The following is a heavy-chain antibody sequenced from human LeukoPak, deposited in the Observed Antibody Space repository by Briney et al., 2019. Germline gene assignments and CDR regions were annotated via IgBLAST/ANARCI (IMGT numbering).Heavy chain of an antibody. V-gene: IGHV3-23*01. CDR3: AKDGLYYDILTGYYKPEPFDY. CDR1: GFTFSSYD. CDR2: ISGSGGST. J-gene: IGHJ4*02. D-gene: IGHD3-9*01. Sequence: GGSLRLSCAASGFTFSSYDMSWVRQAPGKGLEWVSAISGSGGSTYYADSVKGRFTISRDNSKNTLYLQMNSLRAEDTAVYYCAKDGLYYDILTGYYKPEPFDYWGQGTLVTVSS.